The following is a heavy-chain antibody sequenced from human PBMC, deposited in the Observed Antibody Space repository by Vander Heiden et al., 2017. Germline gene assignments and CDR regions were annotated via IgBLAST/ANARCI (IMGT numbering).Heavy chain of an antibody. D-gene: IGHD3-16*01. J-gene: IGHJ4*02. Sequence: EVQLLESGGGLVQPGGSLRLSCAASRFTFSSFAMSWARQAPGKGLEWVSAISGSGGSTYYADSVKGRFTISRDNSKNTLYLQMNSLRAEDTAVYYCAKDGDDYVWGSWGYWGQGTLVTVSS. CDR2: ISGSGGST. CDR3: AKDGDDYVWGSWGY. V-gene: IGHV3-23*01. CDR1: RFTFSSFA.